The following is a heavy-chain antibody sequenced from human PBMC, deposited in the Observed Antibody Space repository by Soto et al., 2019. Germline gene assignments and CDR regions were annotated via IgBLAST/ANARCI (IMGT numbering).Heavy chain of an antibody. CDR3: ARGLYYYGSGTHDAFDT. J-gene: IGHJ3*02. Sequence: GASVKVSCKASGYTFTSYYMHWVRQAPGQGLEWMGIINPSGGSTGYAQKFQGRVTMTRNTSISTAYMELSSLRSEDTAVYYCARGLYYYGSGTHDAFDTWGQGTMVTVSS. V-gene: IGHV1-46*01. CDR2: INPSGGST. CDR1: GYTFTSYY. D-gene: IGHD3-10*01.